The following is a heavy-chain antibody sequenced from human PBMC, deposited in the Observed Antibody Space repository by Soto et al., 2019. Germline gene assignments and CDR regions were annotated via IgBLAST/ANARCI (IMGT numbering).Heavy chain of an antibody. V-gene: IGHV3-30*18. D-gene: IGHD6-13*01. CDR3: AKARGSWYVSHSGFDP. CDR2: ISYDGSNK. Sequence: HPAGSLRLSCAASGFTFSSYGMHWFRQAPGKGLECVAVISYDGSNKYYADSVKGRFTISRDNSKNTLYLQMNSLRAEDTAVYYCAKARGSWYVSHSGFDPWGQGTLVTVSS. CDR1: GFTFSSYG. J-gene: IGHJ5*02.